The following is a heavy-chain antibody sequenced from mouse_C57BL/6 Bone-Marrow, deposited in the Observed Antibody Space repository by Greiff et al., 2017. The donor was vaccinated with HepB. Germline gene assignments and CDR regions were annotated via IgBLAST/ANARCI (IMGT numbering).Heavy chain of an antibody. CDR2: IRNKANNHAT. CDR1: GFTFSDAW. Sequence: EVKLMESGGGLVQPGGSMKLSCAASGFTFSDAWMDWVRQSPEKGLEWVAEIRNKANNHATYYAESVKGRFTISRDDSKSSVYLQMKSSRAEDTGIYYCTITGSYWGQGTLVTVSA. CDR3: TITGSY. D-gene: IGHD4-1*01. J-gene: IGHJ3*01. V-gene: IGHV6-6*01.